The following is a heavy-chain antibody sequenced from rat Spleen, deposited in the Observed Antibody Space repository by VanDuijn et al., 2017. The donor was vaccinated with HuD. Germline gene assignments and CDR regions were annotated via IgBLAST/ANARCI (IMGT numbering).Heavy chain of an antibody. CDR1: GFPFSNYG. J-gene: IGHJ3*01. V-gene: IGHV5-29*01. CDR2: IIYDGSST. CDR3: ARDRYYYSGGDNWFAY. D-gene: IGHD1-1*01. Sequence: EVQLVESGGGLVQPGRSMKLSCAASGFPFSNYGMAWVCQAPTKGLEWVATIIYDGSSTYYRDSVRGRFTISRDNAKSTQYLQMDSLRSEDTATYYCARDRYYYSGGDNWFAYWGQGTLVTVSS.